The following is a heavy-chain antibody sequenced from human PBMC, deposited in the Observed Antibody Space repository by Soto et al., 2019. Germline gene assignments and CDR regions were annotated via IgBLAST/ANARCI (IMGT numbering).Heavy chain of an antibody. D-gene: IGHD3-10*01. CDR3: ARQAFGITSRKYLDV. Sequence: QVQLQESGPGLVKPSETLFLNCTVSGGSISAYYWNWIRRTPAKGLEWIGYINYSGSTNYNPSLNSRVTLSVETLENQFSLRLSSVTASDTAVYYCARQAFGITSRKYLDVWGKGTTVTVSS. V-gene: IGHV4-59*08. J-gene: IGHJ6*03. CDR1: GGSISAYY. CDR2: INYSGST.